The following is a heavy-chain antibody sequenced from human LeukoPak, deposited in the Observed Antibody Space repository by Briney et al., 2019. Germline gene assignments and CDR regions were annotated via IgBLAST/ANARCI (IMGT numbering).Heavy chain of an antibody. J-gene: IGHJ4*02. V-gene: IGHV4-39*07. CDR3: ASYPYNSGWYFDY. D-gene: IGHD6-19*01. CDR2: IYYSGST. Sequence: SETLSLTCTVSGGSISSSSYYWGWIRQPPGKGLEWIGSIYYSGSTNYNPSLKGRVNISVDTSKNQFSLKLSSVTAADTAVYYCASYPYNSGWYFDYWGQGTLVTVSS. CDR1: GGSISSSSYY.